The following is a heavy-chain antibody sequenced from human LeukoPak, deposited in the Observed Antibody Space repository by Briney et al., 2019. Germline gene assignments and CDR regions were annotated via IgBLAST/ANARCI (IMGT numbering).Heavy chain of an antibody. J-gene: IGHJ5*02. CDR3: ARQSYYYGSFDP. CDR1: GGSISSGGYY. D-gene: IGHD3-10*01. Sequence: SQTLSLTCTVSGGSISSGGYYWSWIRQPPGKGLEGIGYIYYSGSTYYNPSLKSRVTISVDTSKNQFSLKLSSVTAADTAVYYCARQSYYYGSFDPWGQGTLVTVSS. V-gene: IGHV4-31*03. CDR2: IYYSGST.